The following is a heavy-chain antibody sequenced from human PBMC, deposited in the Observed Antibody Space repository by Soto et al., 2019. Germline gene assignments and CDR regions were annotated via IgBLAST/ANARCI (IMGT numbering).Heavy chain of an antibody. Sequence: SGPKLINQTQTLTLTCTFSGFSLTTRGVGVGWIRQPPGKALEWLAVIYWDDDKRYSPSLKTRLILTKDTSKNQVVLTMTNMDSVDTATYFCAHVVITFGGVVADDAFDVWGQGTMVTVSS. D-gene: IGHD3-16*02. V-gene: IGHV2-5*02. CDR2: IYWDDDK. J-gene: IGHJ3*01. CDR1: GFSLTTRGVG. CDR3: AHVVITFGGVVADDAFDV.